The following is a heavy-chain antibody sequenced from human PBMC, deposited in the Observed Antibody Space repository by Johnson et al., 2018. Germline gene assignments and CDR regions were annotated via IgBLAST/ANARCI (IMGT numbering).Heavy chain of an antibody. CDR2: IWYDGSNK. D-gene: IGHD3-22*01. V-gene: IGHV3-33*01. Sequence: QVQLVESGGGVVQPGRSLRLSCAASGFTFSSYGMHWVRQAPGKGLEWVAVIWYDGSNKYYADSVKGRFTISRDNSKNTLYLQMNSLRVEDTAVYYCARDWDYHDSSGFAFDSWGQGTMVTVSS. CDR1: GFTFSSYG. J-gene: IGHJ3*02. CDR3: ARDWDYHDSSGFAFDS.